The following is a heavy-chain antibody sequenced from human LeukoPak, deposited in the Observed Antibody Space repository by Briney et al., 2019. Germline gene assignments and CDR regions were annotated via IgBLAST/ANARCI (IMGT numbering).Heavy chain of an antibody. D-gene: IGHD1-20*01. J-gene: IGHJ6*02. CDR3: AREGIVTGTEWGYYYYGMDV. CDR1: GGSISSYY. CDR2: IYYSGST. V-gene: IGHV4-59*01. Sequence: SETLSLTCTVSGGSISSYYWSWIRQPPGKGLEWIGYIYYSGSTNYNPSLKSRVTISVDTSKNQFSLKLSSVTAAETAVYYCAREGIVTGTEWGYYYYGMDVWGQGTTVTVSS.